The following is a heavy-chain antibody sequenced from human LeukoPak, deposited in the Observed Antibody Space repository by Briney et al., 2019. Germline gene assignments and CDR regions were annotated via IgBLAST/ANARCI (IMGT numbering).Heavy chain of an antibody. CDR3: AKDLRRWLQFGTRFDY. Sequence: GGSLRLSCAASGFTFDDYAMHWVRQAPGKGLEWVSGITWNSGSIGYADSVKGRFTISRDNAKNSLYLQMNSLRAEDTALYYCAKDLRRWLQFGTRFDYWGRGTLVTVSS. D-gene: IGHD5-24*01. CDR1: GFTFDDYA. J-gene: IGHJ4*02. CDR2: ITWNSGSI. V-gene: IGHV3-9*01.